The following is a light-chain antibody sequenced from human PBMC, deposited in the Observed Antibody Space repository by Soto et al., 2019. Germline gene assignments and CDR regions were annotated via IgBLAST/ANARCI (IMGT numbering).Light chain of an antibody. Sequence: TQSPSSLSASVGGRVTITCQASQDISNHLNWYQQKPGKAPSLLIYDTSNLETGVPSTFSGGGSGRDFTLTITSLQPEDFATYYCQQYDSLPYTFGQGTKLDIK. V-gene: IGKV1-33*01. J-gene: IGKJ2*01. CDR1: QDISNH. CDR2: DTS. CDR3: QQYDSLPYT.